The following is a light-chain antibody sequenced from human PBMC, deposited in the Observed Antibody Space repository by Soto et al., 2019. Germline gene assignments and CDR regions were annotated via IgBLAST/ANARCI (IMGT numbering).Light chain of an antibody. V-gene: IGLV2-14*01. J-gene: IGLJ1*01. CDR1: SSDFSGHHF. CDR2: EVT. Sequence: QSALTQPASVSGSPGQSITISCTGTSSDFSGHHFVSWYQQQSGKAPNLVIYEVTDRPSGVSDRFSGSKSGNTASLTISGLQPEDEADYYCSSYTSSSLYVFGTGTKVTVL. CDR3: SSYTSSSLYV.